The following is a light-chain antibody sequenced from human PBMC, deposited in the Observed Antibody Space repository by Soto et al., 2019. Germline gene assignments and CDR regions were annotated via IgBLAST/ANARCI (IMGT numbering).Light chain of an antibody. J-gene: IGKJ3*01. CDR1: QSISTW. V-gene: IGKV1-5*03. CDR2: KAS. Sequence: DMQMTQSPSALSSSVVDRVXIXXRASQSISTWLAWYQQKPGEAPKLLMYKASSLDSGVPSRFSGSGSGTEFTLTISGLQPEDFATYCSQQYKFYAFSFGPGTKVD. CDR3: QQYKFYAFS.